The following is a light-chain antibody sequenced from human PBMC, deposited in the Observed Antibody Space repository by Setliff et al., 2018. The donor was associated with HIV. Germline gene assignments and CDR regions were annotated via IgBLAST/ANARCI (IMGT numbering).Light chain of an antibody. CDR2: EVS. V-gene: IGLV2-8*01. CDR1: SSDVGGYNY. CDR3: CSYVGSYSYI. Sequence: QSVLTQPPSASGSPGQSVTISCTGTSSDVGGYNYVSWYQQHPGKAPKLLIYEVSERPSGVPDRFSGSKSQNTASLTISGLQPEDEADYYCCSYVGSYSYIFGTGTKVTV. J-gene: IGLJ1*01.